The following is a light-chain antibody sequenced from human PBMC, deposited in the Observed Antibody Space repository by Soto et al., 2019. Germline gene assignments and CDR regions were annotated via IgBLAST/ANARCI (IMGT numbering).Light chain of an antibody. CDR2: EVN. V-gene: IGLV2-23*02. Sequence: QSVLTQPASVSGSPGQSIAISCTGTSRNVGGYNFVSWYQQHPGKAPKLLIYEVNKRPSGVSNRFSGSKSDNTASLTISGLQAEDEADYYCCSYGGDRIFGGGTKLTVL. CDR3: CSYGGDRI. CDR1: SRNVGGYNF. J-gene: IGLJ2*01.